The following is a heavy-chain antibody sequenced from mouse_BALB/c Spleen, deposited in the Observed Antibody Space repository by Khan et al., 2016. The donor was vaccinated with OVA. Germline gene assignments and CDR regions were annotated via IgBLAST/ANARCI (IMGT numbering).Heavy chain of an antibody. D-gene: IGHD2-1*01. J-gene: IGHJ3*01. CDR2: ISSYGDYT. CDR1: GFTFSTYA. CDR3: ARSPYGNFAY. V-gene: IGHV5-9-3*01. Sequence: EVELVESGGGLVKPGGSLKLSCAASGFTFSTYAMSWVRQTPEKRLEWVATISSYGDYTYFPDNVTGRFTISSDNAKNTLCLQMTSLRSEDTAMYYCARSPYGNFAYWGQGTLVTVSA.